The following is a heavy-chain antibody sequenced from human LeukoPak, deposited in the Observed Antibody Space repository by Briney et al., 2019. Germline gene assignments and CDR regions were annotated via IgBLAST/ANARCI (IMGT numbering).Heavy chain of an antibody. CDR1: GYTFTGYY. V-gene: IGHV1-2*04. J-gene: IGHJ6*02. CDR3: ARDLGIVGAPMRGDYYYGMDV. Sequence: GASVKVSCKASGYTFTGYYMHWVRQAPGQGLEWMGWINPNSGGTNYAQKFQGWVTMTRDTSISTAYMELSRLRSDDTAVHYCARDLGIVGAPMRGDYYYGMDVWGQGTTVTASS. CDR2: INPNSGGT. D-gene: IGHD1-26*01.